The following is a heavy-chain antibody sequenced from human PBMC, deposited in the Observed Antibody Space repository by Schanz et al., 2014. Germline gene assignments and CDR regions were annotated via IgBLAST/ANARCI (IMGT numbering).Heavy chain of an antibody. D-gene: IGHD6-13*01. V-gene: IGHV3-33*01. CDR2: IWFHETNR. Sequence: QEQMVESGGGVVQPGRSLRVSCSASGFSIGNYGMHWVRQAPGKGLEWVALIWFHETNRYYSDSVKGRFTISRDNSNNSSHSLLDALPISCTRCQVCSAAGGVWGRHGTAWGRGIAVAGSS. CDR1: GFSIGNYG. J-gene: IGHJ1*01. CDR3: SAAGGVWGRHGTA.